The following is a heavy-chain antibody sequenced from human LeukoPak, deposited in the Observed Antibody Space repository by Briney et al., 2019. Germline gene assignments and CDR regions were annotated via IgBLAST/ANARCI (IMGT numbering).Heavy chain of an antibody. CDR2: INWNGGST. CDR3: ARDKRNYYGSGSPDY. V-gene: IGHV3-20*04. CDR1: GFTFDDYG. J-gene: IGHJ4*02. D-gene: IGHD3-10*01. Sequence: RPGGSLRLSCAASGFTFDDYGMSWVRQAPGKGLEWVSGINWNGGSTGYADSVKGRFTISRDNAKNSLYLQMNSLRAEDTALYYCARDKRNYYGSGSPDYWGQGTLVTVSS.